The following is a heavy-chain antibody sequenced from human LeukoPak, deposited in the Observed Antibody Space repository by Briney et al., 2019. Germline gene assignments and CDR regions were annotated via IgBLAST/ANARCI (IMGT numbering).Heavy chain of an antibody. Sequence: PSETLSLTCAVYGGSFSGYYWSWIRQPPGKGLEWRGEINHSGSTNYNPALKSRVTISVDTSKNQFSLRLSSVTAADTAVYYCARGDRYCSSTSCYTPNFDYWGQGTLVTVSS. D-gene: IGHD2-2*02. J-gene: IGHJ4*02. CDR1: GGSFSGYY. CDR3: ARGDRYCSSTSCYTPNFDY. V-gene: IGHV4-34*01. CDR2: INHSGST.